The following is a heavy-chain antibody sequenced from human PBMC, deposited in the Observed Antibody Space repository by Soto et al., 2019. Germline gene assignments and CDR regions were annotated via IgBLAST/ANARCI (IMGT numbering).Heavy chain of an antibody. CDR1: EDYSISGDY. Sequence: SVTCGVAEDYSISGDYWRWIKKPPGKGLEWIGSIYHSGSTYYNPSLKSRVTISVDTSKNQFSLKLSSVTAADTAVYYCARGPSAKVYYGMDVWCQRTTVSVSS. CDR2: IYHSGST. V-gene: IGHV4-38-2*01. J-gene: IGHJ6*02. D-gene: IGHD6-25*01. CDR3: ARGPSAKVYYGMDV.